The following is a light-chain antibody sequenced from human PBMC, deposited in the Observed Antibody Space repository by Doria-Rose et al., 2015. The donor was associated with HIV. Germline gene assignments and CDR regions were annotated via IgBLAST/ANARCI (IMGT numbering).Light chain of an antibody. CDR1: SSDVGGYDF. V-gene: IGLV2-11*01. CDR3: CSYAGSYVV. Sequence: CTGTSSDVGGYDFVSWFQHHPGKAPKLMIYDVTKRPSGVADRFSGSRSGNTASLTISGLQAEDEADYYCCSYAGSYVVFGGGTKLTVL. J-gene: IGLJ2*01. CDR2: DVT.